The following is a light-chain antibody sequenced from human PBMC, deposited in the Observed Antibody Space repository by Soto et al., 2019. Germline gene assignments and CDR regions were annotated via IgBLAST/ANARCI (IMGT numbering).Light chain of an antibody. V-gene: IGKV3-15*01. CDR2: GAS. CDR1: QSVSSSY. CDR3: QQYNNWWT. J-gene: IGKJ1*01. Sequence: EILMTQSPGTLSLSPGERATLSCRASQSVSSSYLAWYQQKPGQAPRLLIYGASTRATGIPARFSGSGSGTEFTLTISSLQSEDFAVYYCQQYNNWWTFGQGTKVDI.